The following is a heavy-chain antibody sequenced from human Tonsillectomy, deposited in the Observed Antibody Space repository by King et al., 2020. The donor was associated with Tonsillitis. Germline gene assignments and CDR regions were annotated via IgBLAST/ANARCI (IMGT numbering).Heavy chain of an antibody. CDR1: GFTFSSYS. CDR3: ARDGSSDWYAAFDI. D-gene: IGHD6-19*01. V-gene: IGHV3-48*01. CDR2: ITCSRSTI. Sequence: VQLVESGGGLVQPGGSLRLSCAASGFTFSSYSMNWVRQAPGKGLEWLSYITCSRSTIYYADSVKGRFTISRDNAKKSLYLQMNSLRAEDTALYYCARDGSSDWYAAFDIWGQGTMVTVSS. J-gene: IGHJ3*02.